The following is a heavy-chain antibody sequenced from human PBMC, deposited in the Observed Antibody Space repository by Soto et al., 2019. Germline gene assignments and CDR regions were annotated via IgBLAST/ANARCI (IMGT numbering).Heavy chain of an antibody. D-gene: IGHD3-22*01. V-gene: IGHV3-30-3*01. J-gene: IGHJ4*02. CDR3: ARDSKRHPPYYYDSSGYPLY. CDR1: GFTFSSYA. Sequence: GSLRLSCAASGFTFSSYAIHWVRQAPGKGLEWVAVISYDDYEIYYVDSVKGRFTISRDNSKNTLYLQMNSLRADDTAVYYCARDSKRHPPYYYDSSGYPLYWGQGTLVTVSS. CDR2: ISYDDYEI.